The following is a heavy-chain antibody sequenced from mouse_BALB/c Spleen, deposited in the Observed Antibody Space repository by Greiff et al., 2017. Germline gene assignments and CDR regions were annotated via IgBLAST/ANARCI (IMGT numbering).Heavy chain of an antibody. Sequence: EVMLVESGPGLVKPSQSLSLTCTVTGYSITSDYAWNWIRQFPGNKLEWMGYISYSGSTSYNPSLKSRISITRDTSKNQFFLQLNSVTTEDTATYYCARGNYVGYAMDYWGQGTSVTVSS. J-gene: IGHJ4*01. V-gene: IGHV3-2*02. CDR2: ISYSGST. CDR1: GYSITSDYA. CDR3: ARGNYVGYAMDY. D-gene: IGHD2-1*01.